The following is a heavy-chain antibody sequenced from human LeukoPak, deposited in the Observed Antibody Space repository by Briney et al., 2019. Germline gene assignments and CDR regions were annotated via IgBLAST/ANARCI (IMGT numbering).Heavy chain of an antibody. CDR3: ATDRFGGSYWAV. V-gene: IGHV1-24*01. CDR1: GYTLTELS. Sequence: ASVKVSCKVSGYTLTELSMHWVRQAPGKGLEWMGGFDPEDGETIYAQKFQGRVTMTEDTSTDTAYMELSSLRSEDTAVYYCATDRFGGSYWAVWGQGTLVTVSS. CDR2: FDPEDGET. J-gene: IGHJ4*02. D-gene: IGHD1-26*01.